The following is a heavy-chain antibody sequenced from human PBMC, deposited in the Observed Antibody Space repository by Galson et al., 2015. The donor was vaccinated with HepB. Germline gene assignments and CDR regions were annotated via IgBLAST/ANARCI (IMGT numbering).Heavy chain of an antibody. Sequence: SVKVSCKASGYTFTSYAMHWVRQAPGQRLEWMGWINAGNGNTKYSQKFQGRVTITRDTSASTAYMELSSVTAADTAVYYCARGFLRPGYSSSWVQYFQHWGQGTLVTVSS. CDR1: GYTFTSYA. J-gene: IGHJ1*01. D-gene: IGHD6-13*01. CDR2: INAGNGNT. CDR3: ARGFLRPGYSSSWVQYFQH. V-gene: IGHV1-3*01.